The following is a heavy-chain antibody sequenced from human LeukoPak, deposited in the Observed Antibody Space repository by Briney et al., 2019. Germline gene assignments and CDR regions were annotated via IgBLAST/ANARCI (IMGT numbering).Heavy chain of an antibody. CDR3: ARLIVGSSSTGWFDP. V-gene: IGHV5-51*01. CDR1: GYTFTSYW. Sequence: GESLQISCQSSGYTFTSYWIGWVRQLPGKGLQRMGIIYPGDSDTTYSPSFQGQVTISADKSISTAYLQWSSLKASDTAIYYCARLIVGSSSTGWFDPWGQGTLVTVSS. CDR2: IYPGDSDT. D-gene: IGHD6-6*01. J-gene: IGHJ5*02.